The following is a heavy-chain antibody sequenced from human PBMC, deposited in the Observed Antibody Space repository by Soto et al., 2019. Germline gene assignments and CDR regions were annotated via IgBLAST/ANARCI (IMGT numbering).Heavy chain of an antibody. Sequence: PSETLSLTCTVSGGSISSYYWSWIRQPAGKGLEWIGRIYTSGSTNYNPSLKSRVTMSVDTSKNHFSLKLSSVTAADTAVYYCARDMATIDDYYYYYGRDVGGQGTTAT. CDR2: IYTSGST. CDR1: GGSISSYY. D-gene: IGHD5-12*01. CDR3: ARDMATIDDYYYYYGRDV. J-gene: IGHJ6*01. V-gene: IGHV4-4*07.